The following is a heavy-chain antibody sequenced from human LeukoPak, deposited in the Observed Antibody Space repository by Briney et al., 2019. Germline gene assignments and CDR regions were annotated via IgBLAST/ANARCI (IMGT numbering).Heavy chain of an antibody. CDR3: ARVPWTAAAD. V-gene: IGHV3-7*01. J-gene: IGHJ4*02. CDR2: INEDGSEK. Sequence: GGSLRLSCAASGFTFSSNWMNWVRQAPGKGLEWVASINEDGSEKHYVGSVKGRLTISRDNAKNSVYLQMKSLRAEDTAVYYCARVPWTAAADWGQGTLVTVSS. D-gene: IGHD6-13*01. CDR1: GFTFSSNW.